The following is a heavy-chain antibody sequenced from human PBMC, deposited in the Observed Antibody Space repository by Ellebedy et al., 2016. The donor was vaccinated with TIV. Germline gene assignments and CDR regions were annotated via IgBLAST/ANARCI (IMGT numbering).Heavy chain of an antibody. CDR2: ITGIGTST. CDR1: GFIFSNYA. J-gene: IGHJ3*02. Sequence: GGSLRLXCAASGFIFSNYAMSWVRQAPGKGLEWVSAITGIGTSTYYADSVKGRFTISRDNSKNTLSLQMNSLRADDTAIYYCAKPMGPGGRFDAFDIWGQGTLVTVSS. D-gene: IGHD3-16*01. CDR3: AKPMGPGGRFDAFDI. V-gene: IGHV3-23*01.